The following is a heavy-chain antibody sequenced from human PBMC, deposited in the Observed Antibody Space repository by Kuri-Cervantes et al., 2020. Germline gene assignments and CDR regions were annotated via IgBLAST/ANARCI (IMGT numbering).Heavy chain of an antibody. Sequence: GGSLRLSCKGSGYSFTRYWIGWVRQMPGKGLEWMGIVYTGDSDTRYSTSFRGQVTISDDKSNNPAYLQWNSLKVSDNAMYYCARGLVVAGTIVGWDFWGQGTLVTVSS. D-gene: IGHD6-19*01. V-gene: IGHV5-51*01. J-gene: IGHJ4*02. CDR1: GYSFTRYW. CDR3: ARGLVVAGTIVGWDF. CDR2: VYTGDSDT.